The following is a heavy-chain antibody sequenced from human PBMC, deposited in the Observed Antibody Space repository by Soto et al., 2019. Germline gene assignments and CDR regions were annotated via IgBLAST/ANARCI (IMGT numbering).Heavy chain of an antibody. Sequence: QVQLQQWGAGLLKPSETLSLTCAVYGGSFSGYYWSWIRQPPGKGLEWIGEINHIGSTNYNPSLKSRVTISVDTSKNQFSLKLSSVTAADTAVYYCARGVADLLRFLRPNGNWFDPWGQGTLVTVSS. CDR3: ARGVADLLRFLRPNGNWFDP. CDR2: INHIGST. J-gene: IGHJ5*02. CDR1: GGSFSGYY. D-gene: IGHD3-3*01. V-gene: IGHV4-34*01.